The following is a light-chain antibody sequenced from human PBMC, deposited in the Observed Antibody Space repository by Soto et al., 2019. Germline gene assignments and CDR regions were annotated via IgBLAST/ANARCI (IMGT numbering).Light chain of an antibody. CDR1: QSVSSSY. CDR2: GAS. V-gene: IGKV3-20*01. CDR3: QQYGNSPPFT. Sequence: EIVLTQSPGTLSLSPGERATLSCRASQSVSSSYLSWYQHKPGQAPRLLLYGASSRATGIPDRFSGSGSRTDFTLTISRLEPEDFAVYYCQQYGNSPPFTFGTGTKVDIK. J-gene: IGKJ3*01.